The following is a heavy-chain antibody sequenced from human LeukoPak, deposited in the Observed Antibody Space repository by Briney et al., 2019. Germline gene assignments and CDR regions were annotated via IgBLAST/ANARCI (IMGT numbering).Heavy chain of an antibody. V-gene: IGHV4-59*08. CDR2: IYYSGST. CDR3: ARNSGISYGYPFDF. D-gene: IGHD5-18*01. CDR1: GGSINSYY. Sequence: SETLSLTCTVSGGSINSYYRNWIRQPPGKGLEWIGYIYYSGSTNYNPSLESRVTMSRDASKNQFSLKLTSVTAADTAVYYCARNSGISYGYPFDFWGRGTLVTVSS. J-gene: IGHJ4*02.